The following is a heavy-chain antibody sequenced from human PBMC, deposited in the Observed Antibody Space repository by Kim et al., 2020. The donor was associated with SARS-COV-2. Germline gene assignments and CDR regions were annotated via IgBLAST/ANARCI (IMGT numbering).Heavy chain of an antibody. D-gene: IGHD3-10*01. CDR2: IYYSGST. CDR1: GGSVSSGSYY. V-gene: IGHV4-61*01. CDR3: ARDAMVRGVSFYYYYGMDV. Sequence: SETLSLTCTVSGGSVSSGSYYWSWIRQPPGKGLEWIGYIYYSGSTNYNPSLKSRVTISVDTSKNQFSLKLSSVTAADTAVYYCARDAMVRGVSFYYYYGMDVWGQGTTVTVSS. J-gene: IGHJ6*02.